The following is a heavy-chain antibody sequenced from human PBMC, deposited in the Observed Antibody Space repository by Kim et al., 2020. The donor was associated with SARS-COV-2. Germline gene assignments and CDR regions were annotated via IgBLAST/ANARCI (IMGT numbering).Heavy chain of an antibody. CDR2: ST. Sequence: STYCADSVTGRFTISRDKSKNTLYLQMISLRAEDTAVYYCARDLDYYGMDVWGQGTTVTVSS. V-gene: IGHV3-53*01. J-gene: IGHJ6*02. CDR3: ARDLDYYGMDV.